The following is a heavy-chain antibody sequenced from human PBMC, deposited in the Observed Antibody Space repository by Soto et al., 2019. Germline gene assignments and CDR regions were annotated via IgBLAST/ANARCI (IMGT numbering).Heavy chain of an antibody. CDR3: ARDYTK. CDR1: GGTFRRDA. D-gene: IGHD3-16*01. CDR2: ILPMFSTG. Sequence: QVQLVQSGAEVKKPGSSVKVSCKAAGGTFRRDAFSWVRQAPGQGLEWMGGILPMFSTGNYAQRFQDRVTITADESTSTVDMELSSLRTEDTAMDYCARDYTKWGQGTLGTVS. V-gene: IGHV1-69*01. J-gene: IGHJ4*02.